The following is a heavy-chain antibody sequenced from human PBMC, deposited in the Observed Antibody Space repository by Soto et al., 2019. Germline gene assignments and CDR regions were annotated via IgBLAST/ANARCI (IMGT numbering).Heavy chain of an antibody. J-gene: IGHJ4*02. CDR1: GFTFSSAW. CDR3: TTVYYYDSSGLLV. V-gene: IGHV3-15*01. Sequence: GALRVTGAASGFTFSSAWMSWVRQAPGKGLEWVGRIKSKTDGGTTDYAAPVKGRFTISRDDSKNTLYLQMNSLKTEDTAVYYCTTVYYYDSSGLLVWGQGTLVTVYS. CDR2: IKSKTDGGTT. D-gene: IGHD3-22*01.